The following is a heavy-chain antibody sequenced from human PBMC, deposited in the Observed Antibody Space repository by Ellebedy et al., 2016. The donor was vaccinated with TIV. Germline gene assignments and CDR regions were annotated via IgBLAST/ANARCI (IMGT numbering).Heavy chain of an antibody. CDR3: ARHRAYCSGGSCYAFDY. CDR2: IYPGDSDT. CDR1: GYSFTSYW. J-gene: IGHJ4*02. Sequence: GESLKISXKGSGYSFTSYWIGWVRQMPGKGLEWMGIIYPGDSDTRYSPSFQGQVTISADKSISTAYLQWSSLKASDTAMYYCARHRAYCSGGSCYAFDYWGQGTLVTVSS. D-gene: IGHD2-15*01. V-gene: IGHV5-51*01.